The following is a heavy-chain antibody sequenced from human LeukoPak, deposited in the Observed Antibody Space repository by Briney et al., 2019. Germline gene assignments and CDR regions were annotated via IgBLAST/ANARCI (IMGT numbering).Heavy chain of an antibody. CDR1: GFTFKNYA. V-gene: IGHV3-23*02. Sequence: GGSLRLSCAASGFTFKNYAMSGVRQAPARGLDWVASLRGDGETFYGDSVKGRFTLSRDDSRNSVYLHLNNLRVEDTAVYYCAKASWVSSADAVLWGQGTVVTVS. CDR3: AKASWVSSADAVL. J-gene: IGHJ4*02. CDR2: LRGDGET. D-gene: IGHD3-10*01.